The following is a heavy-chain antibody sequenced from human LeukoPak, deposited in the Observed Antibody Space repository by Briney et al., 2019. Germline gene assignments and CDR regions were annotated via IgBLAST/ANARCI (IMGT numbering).Heavy chain of an antibody. Sequence: GGSLRLSCAASGFTFDDYAMHWVRQVPGKGLEWVSGTNRNGDITGYADFVKGRFTISRDNAKNSLYLQMNSLRVEDTALYHCARKGLGGELGGFDSWGQGTLVTVSS. D-gene: IGHD1-26*01. J-gene: IGHJ4*02. CDR3: ARKGLGGELGGFDS. V-gene: IGHV3-20*01. CDR1: GFTFDDYA. CDR2: TNRNGDIT.